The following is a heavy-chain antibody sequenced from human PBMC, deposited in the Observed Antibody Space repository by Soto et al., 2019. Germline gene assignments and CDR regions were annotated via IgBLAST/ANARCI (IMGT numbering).Heavy chain of an antibody. CDR3: AKGSAYYFDR. D-gene: IGHD3-3*01. V-gene: IGHV4-30-2*01. CDR1: GGSISSGGYS. J-gene: IGHJ4*02. CDR2: IYHSGSI. Sequence: PSETLSLTCAVSGGSISSGGYSWSWIRQPPGKGLEWIGYIYHSGSIYYNPSLKSRVTISVDRSKNQFSLRLSSVTAADTAVYYCAKGSAYYFDRWGQGILVTVS.